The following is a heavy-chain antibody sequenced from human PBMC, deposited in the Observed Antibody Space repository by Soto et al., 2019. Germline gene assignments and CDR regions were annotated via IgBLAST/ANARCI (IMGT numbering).Heavy chain of an antibody. CDR2: INPSGGST. CDR1: GYTFTSYY. J-gene: IGHJ6*03. D-gene: IGHD4-4*01. V-gene: IGHV1-46*03. Sequence: QVQLVQSGAEVKKPGASVKVSCKASGYTFTSYYMHWVRQAPGQGLEWMGIINPSGGSTSYAQKFQGRVTMTRDTSTSTVYMELSSLRSEDTAVYYCARDVPILSTVTHYYYMDVWGKGTTVTVSS. CDR3: ARDVPILSTVTHYYYMDV.